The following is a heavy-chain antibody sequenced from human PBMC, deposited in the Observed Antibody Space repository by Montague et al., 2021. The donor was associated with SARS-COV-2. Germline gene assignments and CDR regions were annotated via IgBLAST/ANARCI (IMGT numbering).Heavy chain of an antibody. D-gene: IGHD3-10*01. CDR2: VIHSGTT. J-gene: IGHJ6*02. CDR1: GASFSGYY. V-gene: IGHV4-34*12. Sequence: SETLSLTCHVYGASFSGYYWSWVRQSPGKGLEWIGEVIHSGTTNYNPSLKGRVTISIDSSNDRFSLRLTSLTAADTGVYYCASGEFFYYGSGNYYRSALDDWGRGTTVTVSS. CDR3: ASGEFFYYGSGNYYRSALDD.